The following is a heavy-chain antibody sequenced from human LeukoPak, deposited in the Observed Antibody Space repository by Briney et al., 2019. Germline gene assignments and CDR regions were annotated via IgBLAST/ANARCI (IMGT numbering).Heavy chain of an antibody. CDR3: ARHYDSTAYSLDY. Sequence: GGSLRVSCAASGFTFSLYWMPWLRQAPGKGLEGVANIKQVGSQKFYLDSVRGRFTISRDNAKESLFLQMNGLRAEDTAVYYCARHYDSTAYSLDYWGQGTLVTVSS. CDR1: GFTFSLYW. V-gene: IGHV3-7*01. CDR2: IKQVGSQK. D-gene: IGHD3-22*01. J-gene: IGHJ4*02.